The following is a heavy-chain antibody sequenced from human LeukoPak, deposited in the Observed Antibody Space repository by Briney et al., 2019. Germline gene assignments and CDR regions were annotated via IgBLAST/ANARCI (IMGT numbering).Heavy chain of an antibody. CDR3: ARVALYGTGSYYYYFDY. CDR2: ISAYNGNT. V-gene: IGHV1-18*01. J-gene: IGHJ4*02. Sequence: ASVKVSCKASGYTFTSYGISWVRRAPGQGLEWMGWISAYNGNTNYAQKLQGRVTMTTDTSTSTAYMELRSLRSDDTAVYYCARVALYGTGSYYYYFDYWGQGTLVTVSS. D-gene: IGHD3-10*01. CDR1: GYTFTSYG.